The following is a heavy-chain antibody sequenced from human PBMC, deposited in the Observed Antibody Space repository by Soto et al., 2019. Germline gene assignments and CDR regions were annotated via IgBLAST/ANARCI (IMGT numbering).Heavy chain of an antibody. J-gene: IGHJ4*02. CDR1: GGSISSGGYY. CDR3: ARFGNRYCSSTSCSYFDY. Sequence: QVQLQESGPGLVKPSQTLSLTCTVSGGSISSGGYYWSWIRQHPGKGLEWIGYIYYSGSTYYNPSLKSRVTISVDTSKNQFSLKLSSVTAADTAVYYCARFGNRYCSSTSCSYFDYWGQGTLVTVSS. V-gene: IGHV4-31*03. D-gene: IGHD2-2*01. CDR2: IYYSGST.